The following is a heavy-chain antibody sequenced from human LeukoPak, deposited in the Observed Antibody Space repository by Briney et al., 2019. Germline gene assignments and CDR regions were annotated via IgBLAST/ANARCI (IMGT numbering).Heavy chain of an antibody. Sequence: PSETLSLTCTVSGGSISSYYWSWIRQPPGKGLEWIGYIYYSGSTNYNPSLKSRVTISVDTSKNQSSLKLSPVTAADTAVYYCARHDGIADAFDIWGQGTMVTVSS. V-gene: IGHV4-59*08. CDR1: GGSISSYY. D-gene: IGHD6-13*01. CDR3: ARHDGIADAFDI. J-gene: IGHJ3*02. CDR2: IYYSGST.